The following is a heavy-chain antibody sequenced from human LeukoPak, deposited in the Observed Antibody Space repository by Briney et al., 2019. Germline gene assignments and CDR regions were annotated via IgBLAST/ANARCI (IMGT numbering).Heavy chain of an antibody. Sequence: SETLSLTCTVSGGSVSSDYWSWIRQPPGKGLEWIGYIYHTGNNDYNPSLKSRATISLDASKNQFSLKLSSVTAADTAVYYCARDWNYFGSGSQMAPNWFDPGGQGTLVTVSS. J-gene: IGHJ5*02. CDR2: IYHTGNN. CDR3: ARDWNYFGSGSQMAPNWFDP. D-gene: IGHD3-10*01. V-gene: IGHV4-59*02. CDR1: GGSVSSDY.